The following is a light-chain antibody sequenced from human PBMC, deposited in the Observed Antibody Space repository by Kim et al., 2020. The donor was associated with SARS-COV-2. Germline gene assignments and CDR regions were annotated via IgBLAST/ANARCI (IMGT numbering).Light chain of an antibody. CDR3: QQLNNYPWT. V-gene: IGKV1-9*01. J-gene: IGKJ1*01. Sequence: DIQLTHSPPFLSASVGDRVTITCRASQDIGTYLAWYQQKPGKAPKLLIYRASTLQSGVPSRFSGSGSGTEFTLTISNLQPEDFGIYYCQQLNNYPWTFGQGTKVDIK. CDR1: QDIGTY. CDR2: RAS.